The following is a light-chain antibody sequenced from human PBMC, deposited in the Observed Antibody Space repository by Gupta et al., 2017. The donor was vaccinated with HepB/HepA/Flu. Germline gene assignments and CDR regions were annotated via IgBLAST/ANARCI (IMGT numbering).Light chain of an antibody. CDR1: QSITNY. CDR2: GAS. J-gene: IGKJ4*01. V-gene: IGKV1-39*01. CDR3: QQSYSFPLT. Sequence: IQMTQSPSSLSASVGDRVTITCRASQSITNYLNWYQQNPGKAPKLLIYGASRLQSGVPSMFSGSGSGTDFTLTISSLQPEDFATYYCQQSYSFPLTFGGGTRVEI.